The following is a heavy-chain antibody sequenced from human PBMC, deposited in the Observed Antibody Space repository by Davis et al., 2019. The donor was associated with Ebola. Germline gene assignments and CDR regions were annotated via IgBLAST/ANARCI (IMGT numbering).Heavy chain of an antibody. CDR3: ASEGFGWQWELLPPLNGVWFDP. J-gene: IGHJ5*02. V-gene: IGHV1-46*01. CDR1: GYTFTSYY. Sequence: ASVKVSCKASGYTFTSYYMHWVRQAPGQGLEWMGIVNPSGGSTSYAQKFQGRVTMTRDTSTSTVYMELSSLRSEDTAVYYCASEGFGWQWELLPPLNGVWFDPWGQGTLVTVSS. D-gene: IGHD1-26*01. CDR2: VNPSGGST.